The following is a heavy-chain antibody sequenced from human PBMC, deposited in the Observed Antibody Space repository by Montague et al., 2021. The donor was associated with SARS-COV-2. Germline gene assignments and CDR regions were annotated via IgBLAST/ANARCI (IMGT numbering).Heavy chain of an antibody. CDR2: ISSSGSAK. CDR3: ARGGSVIMVRGLIADAFDI. CDR1: GFTFSSYE. V-gene: IGHV3-48*03. Sequence: SLRLSCAASGFTFSSYEMNWVRQAPGKGPEWVSYISSSGSAKYYADSVKGRFTISRDNAKNSLYLQMNSLRAEDTAVYYCARGGSVIMVRGLIADAFDIWGQGTMVTVSS. J-gene: IGHJ3*02. D-gene: IGHD3-10*01.